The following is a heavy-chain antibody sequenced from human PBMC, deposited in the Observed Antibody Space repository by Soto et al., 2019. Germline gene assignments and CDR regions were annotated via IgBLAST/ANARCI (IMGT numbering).Heavy chain of an antibody. Sequence: EVRLLESGGGLVQPGGSLRLSCAASGFTFSSYAMSWVRQAPGKGLEWVSAISGSGGSTYYADSVKGRFTISRDNSKNTLYLQMNSLRAEDTAVYYCATGGIVGATGDYWGQGTLVTVSS. CDR1: GFTFSSYA. D-gene: IGHD1-26*01. V-gene: IGHV3-23*01. CDR2: ISGSGGST. J-gene: IGHJ4*02. CDR3: ATGGIVGATGDY.